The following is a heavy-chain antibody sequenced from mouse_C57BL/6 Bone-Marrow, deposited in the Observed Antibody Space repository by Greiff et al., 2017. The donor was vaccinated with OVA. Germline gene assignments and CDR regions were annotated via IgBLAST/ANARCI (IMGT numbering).Heavy chain of an antibody. D-gene: IGHD4-1*01. J-gene: IGHJ1*03. CDR3: AVLGGGYFDV. CDR2: ISNGGGST. V-gene: IGHV5-12*01. Sequence: DVQLVESGGGLVQPGGSLKLSCAASGFTFSDYYMYWVRQTPEKRLEWVAYISNGGGSTYYPDTVKGRFTISRDNATNTLYLQMSRLKSEDTAMYYCAVLGGGYFDVWGTGTTVTVSS. CDR1: GFTFSDYY.